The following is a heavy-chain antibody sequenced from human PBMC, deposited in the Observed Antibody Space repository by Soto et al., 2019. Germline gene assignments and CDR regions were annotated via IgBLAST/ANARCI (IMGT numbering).Heavy chain of an antibody. D-gene: IGHD3-10*01. J-gene: IGHJ6*04. V-gene: IGHV3-74*01. CDR3: ARGWFGPDV. CDR2: IDNAGTDS. Sequence: EVQLVESGGGLVQPGGSLRLSCAASGFTVSSRSMHWVRQAPGKGLVWVSGIDNAGTDSTYADSVKGRFTSSRDNAKNTLYLQINSLRVEDTAVYYCARGWFGPDVWGKGTTVTVSS. CDR1: GFTVSSRS.